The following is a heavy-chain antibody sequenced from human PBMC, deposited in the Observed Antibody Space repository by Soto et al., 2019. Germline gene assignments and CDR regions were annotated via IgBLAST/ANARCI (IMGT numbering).Heavy chain of an antibody. Sequence: PSETLSLTCAVSGGSISSGGYSWSWIRQPPGKGLEWIGYIYHSGSTYYNPSLKSRVTISVDRSKNQFSLKLSSVTAADTAVYYCARLDRRYFDYWGQGTLVTVSS. J-gene: IGHJ4*02. CDR3: ARLDRRYFDY. CDR2: IYHSGST. V-gene: IGHV4-30-2*01. CDR1: GGSISSGGYS.